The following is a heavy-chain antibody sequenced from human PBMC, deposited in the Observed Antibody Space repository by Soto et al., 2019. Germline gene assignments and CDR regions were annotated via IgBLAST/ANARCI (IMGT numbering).Heavy chain of an antibody. CDR3: AKGRGGSGSLTPRVDF. J-gene: IGHJ4*02. CDR1: XXXXNNYA. CDR2: ISGGGDTT. Sequence: EVQLLESGGGLVQPXGSLRLSXAAXXXXXNNYAMTWVRQAPGKGLEWVSAISGGGDTTSYADSVKGRFTVSRDGSKNTLYLQMSSLRAEDTALYYCAKGRGGSGSLTPRVDFWGQGTLVTVSS. V-gene: IGHV3-23*01. D-gene: IGHD3-10*01.